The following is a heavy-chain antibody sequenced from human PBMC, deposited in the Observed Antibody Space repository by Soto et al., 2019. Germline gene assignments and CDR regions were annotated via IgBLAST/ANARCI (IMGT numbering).Heavy chain of an antibody. V-gene: IGHV3-33*01. Sequence: GGSLRLSCAASGFTFSSYGMHWVRQAPGKGLEWVAVIWYDGSNKYYADSVKGRFTISRDNSKNTLYLQMNSLRAEDTAVYYCARGNGDIVVVPAAMSFDYWGQGTLVTVSS. D-gene: IGHD2-2*01. CDR1: GFTFSSYG. CDR2: IWYDGSNK. J-gene: IGHJ4*02. CDR3: ARGNGDIVVVPAAMSFDY.